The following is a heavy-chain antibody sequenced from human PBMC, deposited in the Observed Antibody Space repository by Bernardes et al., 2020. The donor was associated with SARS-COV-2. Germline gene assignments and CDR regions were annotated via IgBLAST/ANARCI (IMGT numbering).Heavy chain of an antibody. CDR1: GYSITNGHY. V-gene: IGHV4-38-2*02. D-gene: IGHD5-18*01. CDR3: ARVRGYTYGADLNWFDP. Sequence: SETLSLTCIVSGYSITNGHYWACILQPPGKGLEWIASVYYSGNTFYNPSLKSRLTISADTSMNRVSLWLNSATAADTAVYYCARVRGYTYGADLNWFDPWGQGMLVTVSS. CDR2: VYYSGNT. J-gene: IGHJ5*02.